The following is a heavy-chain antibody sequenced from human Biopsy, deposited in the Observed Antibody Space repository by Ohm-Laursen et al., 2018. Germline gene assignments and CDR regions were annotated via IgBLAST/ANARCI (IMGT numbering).Heavy chain of an antibody. CDR1: GYTFNAYY. J-gene: IGHJ5*02. CDR2: INPATGET. V-gene: IGHV1-2*02. D-gene: IGHD3-16*01. CDR3: AKPSGGVSTIGFDP. Sequence: SVKVSCKLSGYTFNAYYIHWMRQAPGQGLEWMGWINPATGETRYAQRFQGRVTMTRDTSVTTAYMQLSSLTSDDTALYYCAKPSGGVSTIGFDPWGQGTQVIVSS.